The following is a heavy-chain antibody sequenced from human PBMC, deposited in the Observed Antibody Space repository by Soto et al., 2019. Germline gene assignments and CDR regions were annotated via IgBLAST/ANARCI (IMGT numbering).Heavy chain of an antibody. D-gene: IGHD6-13*01. J-gene: IGHJ6*02. CDR2: ISAYNGNT. CDR1: GYTFTSYG. Sequence: GASVKVSCKASGYTFTSYGISWVRQAPGQGLERMGWISAYNGNTNCAQKLQGRVTMTTDTSTSTAYMELRSLRSDDTAVYYCARAGSIAAAGISAPDVTYYYYGMDVWGQGTTVTVSS. CDR3: ARAGSIAAAGISAPDVTYYYYGMDV. V-gene: IGHV1-18*01.